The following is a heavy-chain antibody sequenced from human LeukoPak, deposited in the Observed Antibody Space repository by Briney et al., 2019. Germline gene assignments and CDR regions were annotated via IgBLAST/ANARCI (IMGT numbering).Heavy chain of an antibody. CDR2: INLDGSTT. CDR1: GFTFSNYW. CDR3: ARDKTVSALRRDYMDV. J-gene: IGHJ6*03. Sequence: PGGSLTLSCVASGFTFSNYWMHWLRQVPGKGLVWVSRINLDGSTTTYADSVKGRFTNSRDNAKNTLYLQMNSLRAEDTALYYCARDKTVSALRRDYMDVWGKGTTVTVSS. D-gene: IGHD4-17*01. V-gene: IGHV3-74*01.